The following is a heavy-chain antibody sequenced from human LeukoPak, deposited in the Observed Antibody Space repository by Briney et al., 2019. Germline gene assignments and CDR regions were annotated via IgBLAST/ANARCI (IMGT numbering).Heavy chain of an antibody. Sequence: SETLSLTCAVYGGPFSDYYWTWIRQPPGKGLEWIGEINHSGSTNYIPSLKSRVTISVDTSKNQFSLRLYSVTAADTAVYYCARGKWLGSSHFMDVWGKGTTVTVS. J-gene: IGHJ6*03. D-gene: IGHD6-19*01. V-gene: IGHV4-34*01. CDR3: ARGKWLGSSHFMDV. CDR1: GGPFSDYY. CDR2: INHSGST.